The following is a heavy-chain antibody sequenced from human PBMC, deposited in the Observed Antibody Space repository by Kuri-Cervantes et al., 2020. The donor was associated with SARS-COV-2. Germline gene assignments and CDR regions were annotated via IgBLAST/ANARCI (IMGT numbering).Heavy chain of an antibody. CDR2: ISDDGSRT. J-gene: IGHJ4*02. D-gene: IGHD1-26*01. V-gene: IGHV3-30-3*01. CDR1: GFTFSDYA. Sequence: GESLKISCAASGFTFSDYAMHWVRQAPGKGLEWVAVISDDGSRTYYVDSVKGRLLISSDNSNNTLYLQMNSLRAEDTAVYYCARTGGSYYLFDYWGQGTLVTVSS. CDR3: ARTGGSYYLFDY.